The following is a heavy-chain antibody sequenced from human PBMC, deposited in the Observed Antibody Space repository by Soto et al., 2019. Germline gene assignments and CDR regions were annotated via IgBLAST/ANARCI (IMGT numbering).Heavy chain of an antibody. CDR2: INTYNGNT. D-gene: IGHD6-13*01. CDR1: GYTFTNYG. Sequence: GASVKVSCKASGYTFTNYGINWVRQAPGHGLEWMGWINTYNGNTNYAQKLQGRVTMTTDTSTSTAYMELRSLRSDDTAVYYCARVIAAAVDFDYWGQGTLVTVSS. V-gene: IGHV1-18*01. CDR3: ARVIAAAVDFDY. J-gene: IGHJ4*02.